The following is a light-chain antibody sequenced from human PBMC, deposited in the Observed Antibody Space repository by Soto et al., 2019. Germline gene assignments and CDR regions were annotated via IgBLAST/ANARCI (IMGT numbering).Light chain of an antibody. CDR2: AAS. V-gene: IGKV1-6*01. J-gene: IGKJ4*01. CDR3: LQDYNCPLS. CDR1: QGIGND. Sequence: AIQMTQSPSSLSASVGDRVTITCRASQGIGNDLAWDQQRPGKAPKLLIYAASSLQSGVPSRFSGSGSGTDFTLTISSQQPGDFATYYCLQDYNCPLSFGGGTKVEIK.